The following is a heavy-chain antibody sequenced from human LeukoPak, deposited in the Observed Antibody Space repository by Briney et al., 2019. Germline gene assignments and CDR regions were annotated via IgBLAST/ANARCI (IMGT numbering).Heavy chain of an antibody. CDR1: GGSISSGGYS. Sequence: SETLSLTCAVSGGSISSGGYSWSWIRQPPGKGLEWIRYIYDSGSTYYNPSLKSRVTISVDRSKNQFSLKLSSVTAADTAVYYCATTPGAYYYGMDVWGQGTTVTVSS. J-gene: IGHJ6*02. CDR2: IYDSGST. D-gene: IGHD1-1*01. V-gene: IGHV4-30-2*01. CDR3: ATTPGAYYYGMDV.